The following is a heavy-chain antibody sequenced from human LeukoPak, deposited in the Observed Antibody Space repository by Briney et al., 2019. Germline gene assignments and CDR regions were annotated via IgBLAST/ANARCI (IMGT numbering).Heavy chain of an antibody. Sequence: PSETLSLTCTVSGGSISSYYWSWIRQPPGKGLEWIGYIYYSGSTNYNPSLQSRVTVSVDTSKNQFSLRLTSVSAADTAVYYCVRGPYGSGISNWFDPWGQGTQVTVSS. CDR1: GGSISSYY. V-gene: IGHV4-59*01. CDR2: IYYSGST. J-gene: IGHJ5*02. CDR3: VRGPYGSGISNWFDP. D-gene: IGHD3-10*01.